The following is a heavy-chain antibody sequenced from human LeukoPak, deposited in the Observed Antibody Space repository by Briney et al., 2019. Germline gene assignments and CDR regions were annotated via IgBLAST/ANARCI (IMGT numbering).Heavy chain of an antibody. CDR1: GGSISSYY. J-gene: IGHJ4*02. CDR2: IYYSGST. CDR3: GKIRLDSATGY. V-gene: IGHV4-59*01. D-gene: IGHD2-15*01. Sequence: SETLSLTCTVSGGSISSYYWSWIRQPPGKGLEWIGYIYYSGSTNYNPSLKSRVTISVDTSKNQFSLKLSSVTAADTAVYYCGKIRLDSATGYWGQGTLVTVSS.